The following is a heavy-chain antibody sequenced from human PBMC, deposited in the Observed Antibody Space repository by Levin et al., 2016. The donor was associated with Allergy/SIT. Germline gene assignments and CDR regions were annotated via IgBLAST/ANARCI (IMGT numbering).Heavy chain of an antibody. Sequence: ASVKVSCKAPGNSFTTYGFTWVRQAPGQGLEWMGWISTYNGHTNCAPRLQGRVTMTTDTSTSTAYMELTRLTSDDTAVYYCARGLSYYGDFWGQGTLVTVSS. V-gene: IGHV1-18*01. D-gene: IGHD4-17*01. CDR1: GNSFTTYG. J-gene: IGHJ1*01. CDR2: ISTYNGHT. CDR3: ARGLSYYGDF.